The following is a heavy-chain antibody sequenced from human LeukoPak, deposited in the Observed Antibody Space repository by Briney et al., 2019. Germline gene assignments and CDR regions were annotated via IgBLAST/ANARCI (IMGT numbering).Heavy chain of an antibody. J-gene: IGHJ4*02. D-gene: IGHD2-15*01. Sequence: ASVKVSCKASGYTFTGNFMHWVRQAPGQGLEWMGLINPDSGGANYAQNFQGRVTMTRDTSISTVYMELSRLRSDDTAVYYCARGTDCSGGSCLGYWGQGTLVTVSS. V-gene: IGHV1-2*06. CDR2: INPDSGGA. CDR1: GYTFTGNF. CDR3: ARGTDCSGGSCLGY.